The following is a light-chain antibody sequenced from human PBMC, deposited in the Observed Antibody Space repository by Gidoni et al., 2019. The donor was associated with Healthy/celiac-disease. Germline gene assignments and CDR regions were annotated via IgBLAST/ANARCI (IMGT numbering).Light chain of an antibody. CDR3: QQRSNWPPGPT. V-gene: IGKV3-11*01. Sequence: EIVLTQPPATLSLSPGERATLSCRASQSVSSYLAWYQQKPGQAPRLLIYDASNRATGIPARFSGSGSGTDFTLTISSLEPEDFAVYYCQQRSNWPPGPTFGPGTKVEIK. CDR1: QSVSSY. J-gene: IGKJ3*01. CDR2: DAS.